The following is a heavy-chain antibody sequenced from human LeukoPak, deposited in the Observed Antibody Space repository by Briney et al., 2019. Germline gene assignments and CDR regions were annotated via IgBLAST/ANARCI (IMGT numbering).Heavy chain of an antibody. V-gene: IGHV3-30*04. CDR3: ARDDYSSSWLDFDY. CDR1: GFTFSSYA. CDR2: ISYDGSNK. D-gene: IGHD6-13*01. J-gene: IGHJ4*02. Sequence: GGSLRLSCAASGFTFSSYAMHWVRQAPGKGLEWVAVISYDGSNKYYADSVKGRFTISRDNSKNTLCLQMNSLRAEDTAVYYCARDDYSSSWLDFDYWGQGTLVTVSS.